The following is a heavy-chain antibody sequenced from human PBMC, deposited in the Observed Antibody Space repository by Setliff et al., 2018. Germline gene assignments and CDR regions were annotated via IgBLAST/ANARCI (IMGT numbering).Heavy chain of an antibody. V-gene: IGHV1-24*01. J-gene: IGHJ4*02. D-gene: IGHD3-10*01. CDR3: AIDSVVRGFINGDSSDY. CDR1: GNTLTHLS. Sequence: ASVKVSCKVSGNTLTHLSIHWVRQAPGEGLEWIGGFDPEEGERIYAPRLQGRVTMTEDTSSDTAYMELSSLRPEDTAVYYCAIDSVVRGFINGDSSDYWGQGTLVTVSS. CDR2: FDPEEGER.